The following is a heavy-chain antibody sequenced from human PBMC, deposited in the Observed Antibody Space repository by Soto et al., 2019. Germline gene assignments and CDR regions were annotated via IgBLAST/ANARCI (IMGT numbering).Heavy chain of an antibody. CDR2: IYYSGST. V-gene: IGHV4-59*01. J-gene: IGHJ4*02. CDR1: GGSISSYY. Sequence: SETLSLTCTVSGGSISSYYWSWIRQPPGKGLEWIGYIYYSGSTNYNPSLKSRVTISVDTSKNQFSLKLSSVTAADTAVYYCARALRGGSGLLWFGDHFDYWGQGTLVTVAS. CDR3: ARALRGGSGLLWFGDHFDY. D-gene: IGHD2-15*01.